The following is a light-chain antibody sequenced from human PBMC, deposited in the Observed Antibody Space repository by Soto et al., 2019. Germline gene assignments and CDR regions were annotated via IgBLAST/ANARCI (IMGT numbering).Light chain of an antibody. CDR1: QSVSSSY. V-gene: IGKV3-20*01. J-gene: IGKJ4*01. CDR3: QQYCSSPLT. CDR2: GAS. Sequence: EIVLTQSPGTLSLSPGERATLSCRASQSVSSSYLAWYQQKPGQAPRLLIYGASISATGIPDRFSGSGSGTDFTLTISRLQPEDFAAYYCQQYCSSPLTFGGGTKVEIK.